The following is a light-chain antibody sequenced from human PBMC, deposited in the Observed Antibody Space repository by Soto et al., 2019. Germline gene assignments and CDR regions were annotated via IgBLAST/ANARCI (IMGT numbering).Light chain of an antibody. CDR3: GTWDSSLSAVV. CDR1: SSNIGNNY. CDR2: ENN. J-gene: IGLJ2*01. Sequence: QSVLTQPPSVTTAPGQKVTISRTGSSSNIGNNYVSWYQQLPGTAPKLLIYENNKRPSGIPDRFSGSKSGTSATLGITGLQTGDEADYYCGTWDSSLSAVVFGGGTKVTVL. V-gene: IGLV1-51*02.